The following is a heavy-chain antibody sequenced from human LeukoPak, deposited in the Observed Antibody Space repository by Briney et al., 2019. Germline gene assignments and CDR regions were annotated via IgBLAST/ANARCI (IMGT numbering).Heavy chain of an antibody. CDR1: GFTFSSYW. J-gene: IGHJ4*02. V-gene: IGHV3-74*01. Sequence: PGRSLRLSCAASGFTFSSYWMHWVRQAPGRGLVWVSRIKSDGSDTTYADSVKGRFTISRDNAKNTLYLQMNSLRAEDTAVYYCARDNYYGLGRPDYWGQGTLVTVSS. D-gene: IGHD3-10*01. CDR3: ARDNYYGLGRPDY. CDR2: IKSDGSDT.